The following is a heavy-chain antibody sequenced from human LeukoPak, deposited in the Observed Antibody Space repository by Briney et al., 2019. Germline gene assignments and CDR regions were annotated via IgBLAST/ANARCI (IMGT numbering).Heavy chain of an antibody. CDR3: ARDNLLMTYYYYGMDV. V-gene: IGHV3-7*01. Sequence: PEGSLRLSCAASGFTFSSYWMSWVRQAPGKGLEWVANIKQDGSEKYYVDSAKGRFTISRDNAKNSLYLQMNSLRAEDTAVYYCARDNLLMTYYYYGMDVWGQGTTVTVSS. CDR2: IKQDGSEK. D-gene: IGHD3-16*01. CDR1: GFTFSSYW. J-gene: IGHJ6*02.